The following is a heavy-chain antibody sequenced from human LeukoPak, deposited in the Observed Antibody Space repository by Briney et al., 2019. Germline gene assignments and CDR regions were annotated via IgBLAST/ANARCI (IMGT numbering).Heavy chain of an antibody. Sequence: QSGGSLRLSCAASGFTFSSYEMNWVRQAPGKGLEWVSYISSSGSTIYYADSVKGRFTISRDNAKNSLYLQMNSLRAEDTAVYYCARDPYNGNYGDSYYYFMDAWGKGTTVTISS. D-gene: IGHD1-26*01. CDR2: ISSSGSTI. J-gene: IGHJ6*03. V-gene: IGHV3-48*03. CDR3: ARDPYNGNYGDSYYYFMDA. CDR1: GFTFSSYE.